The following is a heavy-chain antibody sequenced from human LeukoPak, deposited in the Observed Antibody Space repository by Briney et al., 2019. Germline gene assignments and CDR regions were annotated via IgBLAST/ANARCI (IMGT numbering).Heavy chain of an antibody. V-gene: IGHV4-4*02. CDR2: IYHSGST. J-gene: IGHJ3*02. CDR3: ARERIVVVPSDAFDI. D-gene: IGHD3-22*01. CDR1: GGSISSSNW. Sequence: SGTLSLTCAVSGGSISSSNWWSWVRQPPGKGLEWIGEIYHSGSTNYNPSLKSRVAISVDKSKNQFSLKLSSVTAADTAVYYCARERIVVVPSDAFDIWGQGTMVTVSS.